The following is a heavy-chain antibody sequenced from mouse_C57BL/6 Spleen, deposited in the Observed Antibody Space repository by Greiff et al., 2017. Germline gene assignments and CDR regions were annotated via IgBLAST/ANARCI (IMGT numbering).Heavy chain of an antibody. Sequence: VQLKESGGDLVKPGGSLKLSCAASGFTFSSYGMSWVRQTPDKRLEWVATISSGGSYTYYPDSVKGRFTISRDTAKNTLYLQLSSLKSEDTTVYYCARHVRITPVHPYWYFDVWGTGTTVTVSS. D-gene: IGHD1-1*01. CDR1: GFTFSSYG. CDR2: ISSGGSYT. V-gene: IGHV5-6*01. J-gene: IGHJ1*03. CDR3: ARHVRITPVHPYWYFDV.